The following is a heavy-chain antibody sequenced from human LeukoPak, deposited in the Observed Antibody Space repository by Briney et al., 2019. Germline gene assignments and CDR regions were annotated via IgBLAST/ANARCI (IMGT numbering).Heavy chain of an antibody. Sequence: SETLSLTCAVSGYSISSNHWWGWIRQPPGKGLEWSGYIFCAGSTYYNPSLKSRVTMSVDTSKDQFSLRLSSVTAVDTAVYYCARIGPILGAAWVDYWGQGTLVSVSS. CDR1: GYSISSNHW. V-gene: IGHV4-28*01. CDR2: IFCAGST. J-gene: IGHJ4*02. D-gene: IGHD3-3*02. CDR3: ARIGPILGAAWVDY.